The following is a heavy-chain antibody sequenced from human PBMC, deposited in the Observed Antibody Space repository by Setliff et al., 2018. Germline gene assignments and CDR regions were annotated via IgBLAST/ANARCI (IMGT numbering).Heavy chain of an antibody. D-gene: IGHD6-13*01. CDR1: GGCISSGSYY. CDR2: IYTSGST. CDR3: ARTIAAAGTAADY. J-gene: IGHJ4*02. V-gene: IGHV4-61*09. Sequence: SETLSLTCAVSGGCISSGSYYWSWIRQPARKGLEWIGHIYTSGSTNYNPSLKSRVTISVDTSKNQFSLKLSSVTAADTAVYYCARTIAAAGTAADYWGQGTLVTVSS.